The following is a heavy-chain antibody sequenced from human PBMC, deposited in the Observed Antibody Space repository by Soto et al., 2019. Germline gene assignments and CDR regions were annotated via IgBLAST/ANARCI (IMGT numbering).Heavy chain of an antibody. CDR2: IYYSGST. V-gene: IGHV4-39*01. Sequence: QLQLQESGPGLVKPSETLSLTCPVSGGSISSSSYYWGWIRQPPGKGLEWIGSIYYSGSTYYNPSLKSRVNISVDTSKNQFSLKLSSVTAADTAVYYCATLARGYFDYWGQGTLVTVSS. J-gene: IGHJ4*02. CDR1: GGSISSSSYY. CDR3: ATLARGYFDY.